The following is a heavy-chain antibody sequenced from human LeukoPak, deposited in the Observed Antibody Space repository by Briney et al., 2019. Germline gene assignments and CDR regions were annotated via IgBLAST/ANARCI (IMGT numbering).Heavy chain of an antibody. D-gene: IGHD3-9*01. J-gene: IGHJ4*02. V-gene: IGHV4-4*07. Sequence: SETLSLTCTVSGGSISSYYWSWIRQPAGRGLEWIGRIYTSGSTNYNPSLKSRVTMSVDTSKNQFSLKLSSVTAADTAVYYCARDQFSTGYFSFWEKEYYFDYWGQGTLVTVSS. CDR2: IYTSGST. CDR3: ARDQFSTGYFSFWEKEYYFDY. CDR1: GGSISSYY.